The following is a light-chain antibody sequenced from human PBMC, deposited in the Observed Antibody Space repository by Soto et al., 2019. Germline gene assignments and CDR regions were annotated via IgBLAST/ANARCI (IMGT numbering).Light chain of an antibody. CDR1: QGVSRY. V-gene: IGKV1-9*01. CDR2: AAS. Sequence: DIQLTQSPSFLSASVGDRVTLTCRASQGVSRYLAWYQKRSGRAPKLLIYAASTLQSGVPSRFSGSGSGTEFTLTSSSLQPEDSATYYCQQINTYTFGPGTTVDIK. J-gene: IGKJ3*01. CDR3: QQINTYT.